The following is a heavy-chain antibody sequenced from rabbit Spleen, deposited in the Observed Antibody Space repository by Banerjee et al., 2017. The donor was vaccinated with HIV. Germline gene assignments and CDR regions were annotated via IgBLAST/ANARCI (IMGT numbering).Heavy chain of an antibody. V-gene: IGHV1S45*01. D-gene: IGHD4-1*01. CDR1: GFSFSTSYY. J-gene: IGHJ3*01. CDR3: ARAIVPWLGLTRLDL. Sequence: QEQLEESAGGLVQPGGSLTLTCTASGFSFSTSYYMCWVRQTPGKGLECIACIYADRSGSTYYANWAKGRFTISRTSSNTVTLQMTSLTAADTATYFCARAIVPWLGLTRLDLWGPGTLVTVS. CDR2: IYADRSGST.